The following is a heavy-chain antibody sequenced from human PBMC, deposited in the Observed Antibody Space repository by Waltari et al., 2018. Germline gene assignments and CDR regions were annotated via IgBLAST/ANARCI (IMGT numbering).Heavy chain of an antibody. V-gene: IGHV3-23*01. D-gene: IGHD2-21*01. CDR2: IRSSGGGT. J-gene: IGHJ6*02. CDR3: AKDSHYSWPFGMDV. Sequence: DVQLLESGGGLVQPGVSLRVSCEASGFTLSTYAMSWVRQAPGKGLEWVSGIRSSGGGTYYADSVRGRFTISRDNSKNTLYLQMNSLRVEDTAVYYCAKDSHYSWPFGMDVWGQGTTVTVSS. CDR1: GFTLSTYA.